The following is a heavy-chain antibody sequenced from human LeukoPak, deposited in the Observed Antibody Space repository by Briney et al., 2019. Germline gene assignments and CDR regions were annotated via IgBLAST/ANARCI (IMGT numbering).Heavy chain of an antibody. CDR2: IYYSGST. CDR3: ARDSTVDWFDP. D-gene: IGHD4-23*01. V-gene: IGHV4-31*03. J-gene: IGHJ5*02. CDR1: GGSISSGGYY. Sequence: PSETLSLTCTVSGGSISSGGYYWSWIRQHPGKGLEWTGYIYYSGSTYYNPSLKSRVTISVDTSKNQFSLKLSSVTAADTAVYYCARDSTVDWFDPWGQGTLVTVSS.